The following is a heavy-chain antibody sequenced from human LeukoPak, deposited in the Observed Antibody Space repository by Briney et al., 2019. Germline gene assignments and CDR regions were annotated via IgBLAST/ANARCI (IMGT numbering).Heavy chain of an antibody. CDR1: GGSISSNNYY. V-gene: IGHV4-39*01. J-gene: IGHJ3*02. CDR2: IYYDGRT. CDR3: ARYNGILDAFDI. Sequence: SETLSLTCTVSGGSISSNNYYWGWMRQPPGKGLEWIGHIYYDGRTYYNPSLKSRVTMSVDTSKNQFSLKLSSVTAADTAVYYCARYNGILDAFDIWGQGTMVTVSS. D-gene: IGHD1-26*01.